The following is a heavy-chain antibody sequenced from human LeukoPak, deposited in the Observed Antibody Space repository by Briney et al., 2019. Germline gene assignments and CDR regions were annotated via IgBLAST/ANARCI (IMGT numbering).Heavy chain of an antibody. Sequence: SSETLSLTCAVYGGSFSGYYWSWIRQPPGKGLEWIGEINHSGSTNYNPSLKSRVTISVDTSKNQFSLKLSSVTAADTAVYYCARGLWVFGYWGQGTLVTVSS. CDR2: INHSGST. CDR3: ARGLWVFGY. D-gene: IGHD3-16*01. J-gene: IGHJ4*02. V-gene: IGHV4-34*01. CDR1: GGSFSGYY.